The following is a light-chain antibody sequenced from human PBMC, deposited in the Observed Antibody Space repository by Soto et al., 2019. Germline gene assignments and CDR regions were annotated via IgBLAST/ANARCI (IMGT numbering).Light chain of an antibody. CDR3: QKYDSVPFT. CDR1: QGIRNY. V-gene: IGKV1-27*01. Sequence: IRMTQSPSSLSASTGDRVTITCRASQGIRNYLAWYQQKPGKVPSLLIYAASTLQSGVPSRFSGSGSGTDFTLTISSLQPEDVATYYCQKYDSVPFTFGPGTKVDIK. CDR2: AAS. J-gene: IGKJ3*01.